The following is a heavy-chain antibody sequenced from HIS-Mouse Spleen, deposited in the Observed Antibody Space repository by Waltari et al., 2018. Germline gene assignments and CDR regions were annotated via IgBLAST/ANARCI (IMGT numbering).Heavy chain of an antibody. CDR3: ARDLLRNLEPYYFDY. V-gene: IGHV4-39*07. J-gene: IGHJ4*02. CDR1: GGSISSSSYY. Sequence: QLQLQESGPGLVKPSETLSLTCTVSGGSISSSSYYWGWIRQPPGKGLEWIGSNYYSGSTYYNPSLKSRVTISVDTSKNQFSLKLSSVTAADTAVYYCARDLLRNLEPYYFDYWGQGTLVTVSS. D-gene: IGHD1-26*01. CDR2: NYYSGST.